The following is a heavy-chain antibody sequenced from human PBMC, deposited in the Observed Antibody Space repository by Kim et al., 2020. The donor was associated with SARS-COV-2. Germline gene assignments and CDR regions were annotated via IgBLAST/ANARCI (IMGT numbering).Heavy chain of an antibody. J-gene: IGHJ4*02. CDR3: TAMGEYDY. CDR2: FGTA. V-gene: IGHV1-69*01. D-gene: IGHD5-18*01. Sequence: FGTANYAQKFQGRVTITADESTSTAYMELSSLRSEDTAVYYCTAMGEYDYWGQGTLVTVSS.